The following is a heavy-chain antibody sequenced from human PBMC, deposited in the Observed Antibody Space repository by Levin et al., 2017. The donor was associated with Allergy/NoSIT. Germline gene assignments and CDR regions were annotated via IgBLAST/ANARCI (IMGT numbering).Heavy chain of an antibody. CDR3: SSDEFGSNILHYAGDY. Sequence: GASVKVSCTASGFTFGDYAMSWFRQAPGKGLEWVGFIRRRAYGGTTEYAASVKGRFTISRDDSKSIVYLQMSSLKTEDTAVYYCSSDEFGSNILHYAGDYWGQGTLVTVSS. V-gene: IGHV3-49*03. CDR2: IRRRAYGGTT. CDR1: GFTFGDYA. J-gene: IGHJ4*02. D-gene: IGHD2/OR15-2a*01.